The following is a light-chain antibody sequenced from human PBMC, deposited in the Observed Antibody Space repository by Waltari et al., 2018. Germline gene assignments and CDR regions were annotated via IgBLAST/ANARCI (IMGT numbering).Light chain of an antibody. V-gene: IGLV2-23*02. Sequence: QSALTQPASVSGSPGQSITISCTGSSNYVGSYNLVSWYKQHPGEAPTLILYEVSRRPSGVSDRFARSKSGNTASLTISGLRPEDEADYYCCSYGGASARLFGGGTKVTVL. CDR2: EVS. CDR3: CSYGGASARL. CDR1: SNYVGSYNL. J-gene: IGLJ2*01.